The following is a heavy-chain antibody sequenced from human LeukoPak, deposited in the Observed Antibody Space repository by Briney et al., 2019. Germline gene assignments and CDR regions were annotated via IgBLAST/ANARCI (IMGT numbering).Heavy chain of an antibody. CDR2: IYTNGGA. CDR3: AREPPGY. J-gene: IGHJ4*02. V-gene: IGHV4-61*02. CDR1: GGSVTSGNYY. Sequence: SETLSLTCTVSGGSVTSGNYYWNWIRQPAGKGLEWIGRIYTNGGASYNPSLKSRVTISIDASKNQFSLKLSSVTAADTAVYYCAREPPGYWGQGILVTVPS.